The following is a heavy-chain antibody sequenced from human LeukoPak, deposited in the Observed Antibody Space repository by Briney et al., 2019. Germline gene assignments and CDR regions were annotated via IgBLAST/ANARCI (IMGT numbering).Heavy chain of an antibody. Sequence: ASVEVSCKASGGTFSSYAISWVRQAPGQGLEWMGGIIPIFGTANYAQKFQGRVTITADESTGTAYMELSSLRSEDTAVYYCARLKRWPNLGGFDPWGQGTLVTVSS. V-gene: IGHV1-69*13. J-gene: IGHJ5*02. CDR2: IIPIFGTA. CDR3: ARLKRWPNLGGFDP. CDR1: GGTFSSYA. D-gene: IGHD5-24*01.